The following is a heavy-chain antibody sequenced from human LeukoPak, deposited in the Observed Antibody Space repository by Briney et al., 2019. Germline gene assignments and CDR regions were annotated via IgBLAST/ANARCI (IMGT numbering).Heavy chain of an antibody. CDR2: INWNGGST. CDR1: GFTFDDYG. CDR3: ARGYYDFWSGSDPMDV. Sequence: GGSLRLSCAASGFTFDDYGMSWVRQAPGKGLEWVSGINWNGGSTGYADSVKGRFTISRDNAKNSLYPQMNSLRAEDTALYYCARGYYDFWSGSDPMDVWGKGTTVTVSS. D-gene: IGHD3-3*01. J-gene: IGHJ6*04. V-gene: IGHV3-20*04.